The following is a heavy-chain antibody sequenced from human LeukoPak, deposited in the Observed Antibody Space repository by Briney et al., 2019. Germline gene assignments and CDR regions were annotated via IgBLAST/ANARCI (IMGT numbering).Heavy chain of an antibody. V-gene: IGHV1-69*02. CDR2: TIPILGIA. D-gene: IGHD5-18*01. CDR3: ARSDTAVAPFDY. J-gene: IGHJ4*02. CDR1: GGTFSSYT. Sequence: ASVKVSCKASGGTFSSYTISWVRQAPGQGLEWMGRTIPILGIANYAQKFQGRVTITADKSTSTAYMELSSQRSEDTAVYYCARSDTAVAPFDYWGQGALVTVSS.